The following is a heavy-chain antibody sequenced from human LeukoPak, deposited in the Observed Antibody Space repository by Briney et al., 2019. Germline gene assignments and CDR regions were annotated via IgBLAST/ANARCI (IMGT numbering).Heavy chain of an antibody. V-gene: IGHV3-30*02. CDR1: GITSRSKG. D-gene: IGHD3-22*01. CDR2: IRDDGNSN. J-gene: IGHJ4*02. Sequence: GGSLRLYCSASGITSRSKGMHEARQAPGKGLKWVAIIRDDGNSNYYADSVKGRFTISRDNSRSTLYLQMNSLRAEDTAVYYCAKEEVISGNHGVYFDYWGQGTLVTVSS. CDR3: AKEEVISGNHGVYFDY.